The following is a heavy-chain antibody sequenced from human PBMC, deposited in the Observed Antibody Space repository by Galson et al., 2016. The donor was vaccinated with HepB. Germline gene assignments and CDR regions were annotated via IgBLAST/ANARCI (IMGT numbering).Heavy chain of an antibody. CDR1: GLTLSDYG. Sequence: SLRLSCAASGLTLSDYGMNWVRQAPGKGLEWVAFMWHDGSKTYYPDSLRGRFTISRDPSKNTLYLQIDSLRVEDTAVYYCAKDRGGGHLWGLHGMDFWGQGTTVTVSS. V-gene: IGHV3-33*06. CDR3: AKDRGGGHLWGLHGMDF. CDR2: MWHDGSKT. J-gene: IGHJ6*02. D-gene: IGHD3-3*02.